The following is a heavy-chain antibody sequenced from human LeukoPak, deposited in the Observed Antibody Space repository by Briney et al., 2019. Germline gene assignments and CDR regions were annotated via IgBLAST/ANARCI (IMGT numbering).Heavy chain of an antibody. Sequence: VASVKVSCKASGYIFTGYYLFWVRQAPGQGLEWMGWINPNGGATRYAQKFQGRVTLTCDTSIRTTYMELSSLTSDDTAVYYCARDEXYSXADHHYPDLGYWGQGTLVTVSS. V-gene: IGHV1-2*02. CDR3: ARDEXYSXADHHYPDLGY. J-gene: IGHJ4*02. CDR2: INPNGGAT. CDR1: GYIFTGYY. D-gene: IGHD3-16*01.